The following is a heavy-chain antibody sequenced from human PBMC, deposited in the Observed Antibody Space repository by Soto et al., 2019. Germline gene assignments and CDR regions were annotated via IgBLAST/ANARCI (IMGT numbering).Heavy chain of an antibody. CDR3: AKGKSSGWYYFDY. Sequence: GGSLRLSCAASGFTFSNYAMSWVRQAPGKGLEWVSGISASGRDTYYADSVKDRFTISRDNSKNTVYLQVNSLRADDTAIYYCAKGKSSGWYYFDYWGQGTPVTASS. J-gene: IGHJ4*02. D-gene: IGHD6-19*01. V-gene: IGHV3-23*01. CDR2: ISASGRDT. CDR1: GFTFSNYA.